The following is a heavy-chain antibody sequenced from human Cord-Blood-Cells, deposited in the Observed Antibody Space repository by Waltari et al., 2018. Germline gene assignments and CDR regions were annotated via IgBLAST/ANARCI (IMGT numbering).Heavy chain of an antibody. D-gene: IGHD4-4*01. CDR3: AQRLQFDY. V-gene: IGHV3-23*04. Sequence: EVQLVESGGGLVQPGGSLRLSCAASGFTFSRYALSWVRQAPGKGLEWGSAISGSVGSTYYADSVKGRFTISRDNSKNTLYLQMNSLRAEDTAVYYCAQRLQFDYWGQGTLVTVSS. CDR2: ISGSVGST. J-gene: IGHJ4*02. CDR1: GFTFSRYA.